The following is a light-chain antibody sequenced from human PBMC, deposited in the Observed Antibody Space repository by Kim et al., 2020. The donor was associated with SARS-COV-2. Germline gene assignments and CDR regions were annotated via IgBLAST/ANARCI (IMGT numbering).Light chain of an antibody. CDR1: GYKFGTNS. Sequence: SGCGYKFGTNSVYWYQQQPGPAPEVLMYNNNQRPSGVPDRFSGSNSGNTATLTISGPQAEDEADYYCEAWDGSMHTWVFGGGTKVTVL. J-gene: IGLJ3*02. CDR2: NNN. V-gene: IGLV1-44*01. CDR3: EAWDGSMHTWV.